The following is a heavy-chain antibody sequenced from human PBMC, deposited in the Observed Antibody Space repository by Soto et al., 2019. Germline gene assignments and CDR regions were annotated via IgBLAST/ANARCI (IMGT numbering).Heavy chain of an antibody. J-gene: IGHJ4*02. D-gene: IGHD2-2*01. Sequence: SETLSLTCTVSGGSISSSSYYWGWIRQPPGKGLEWIGSIYYSGSTYYNPSLKSRVTISVDTSKNQFSLKLSSVTAADTAVYYCARRICSSTSCYVGLIDYWGQGTLVTVSS. CDR3: ARRICSSTSCYVGLIDY. V-gene: IGHV4-39*01. CDR1: GGSISSSSYY. CDR2: IYYSGST.